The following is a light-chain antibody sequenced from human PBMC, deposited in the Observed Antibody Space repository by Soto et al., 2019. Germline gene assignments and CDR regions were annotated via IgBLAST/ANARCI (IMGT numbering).Light chain of an antibody. CDR3: QQYNSGGPRT. V-gene: IGKV1-27*01. J-gene: IGKJ4*01. Sequence: DIQMTQSPSSLSASMGDRVTITCRASEGISNYVAWFQQKPGKVPKLLIYAASTLQSGVPSRFSGSGSGTDFTLTISSLQPDDVATYFCQQYNSGGPRTFGGGTKVEIK. CDR2: AAS. CDR1: EGISNY.